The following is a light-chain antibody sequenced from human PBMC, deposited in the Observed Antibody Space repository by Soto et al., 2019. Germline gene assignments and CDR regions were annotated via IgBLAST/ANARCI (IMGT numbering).Light chain of an antibody. CDR2: KAS. CDR1: QSISSW. CDR3: QQYNSYPT. V-gene: IGKV1-5*03. Sequence: DIQMTQSPSTVSASVGDRVTITCRASQSISSWLAWYQQQPGKAPKLLIYKASSLESGVPSRFSGSGSGTEFTLIINSLQPDDFATYYCQQYNSYPTFGQGTRLENK. J-gene: IGKJ5*01.